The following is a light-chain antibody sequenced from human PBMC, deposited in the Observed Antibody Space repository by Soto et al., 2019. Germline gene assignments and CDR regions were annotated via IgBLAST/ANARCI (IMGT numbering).Light chain of an antibody. J-gene: IGKJ4*01. CDR2: GAS. CDR3: QQYADSPLT. V-gene: IGKV3-20*01. CDR1: EPVRNTY. Sequence: EIVLTQSPDTLSLSPGERATLSCRTSEPVRNTYVAWYQQQPGQAPRLLIYGASSRAIGIPARFSGSGSGTDFTLTISRLEPEDFALYFCQQYADSPLTFGGGTKVDIK.